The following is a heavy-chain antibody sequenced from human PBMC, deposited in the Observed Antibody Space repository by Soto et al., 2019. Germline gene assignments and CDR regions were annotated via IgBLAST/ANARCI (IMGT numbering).Heavy chain of an antibody. D-gene: IGHD3-10*01. CDR2: VSGSLDSA. V-gene: IGHV3-23*01. CDR3: AKDSGLPGDFGIPIHAFDI. Sequence: EVQLLESGGALGQPGGSLRLSCEVSGFTFRDYAMSWVRQAPGKGLEWVSTVSGSLDSAYYSDAVKGRFTVSRDHSRNVLYLQMDSLRAEDTGVYYCAKDSGLPGDFGIPIHAFDIWGQGTLVTVSS. J-gene: IGHJ3*02. CDR1: GFTFRDYA.